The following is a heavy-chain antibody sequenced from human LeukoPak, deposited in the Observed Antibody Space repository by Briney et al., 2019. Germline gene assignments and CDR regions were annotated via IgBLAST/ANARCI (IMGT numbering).Heavy chain of an antibody. D-gene: IGHD6-6*01. J-gene: IGHJ4*02. CDR2: ISYDGSNK. CDR3: AKDRAARAGYYFDY. CDR1: GFTFSSYG. Sequence: GGSLRLSCAASGFTFSSYGMHWVRQAPGKGLELVAVISYDGSNKYYADSVKGRFTISRDNSKNTLYLQMNSLRAEDTAVYYCAKDRAARAGYYFDYWGQGTLVTVSS. V-gene: IGHV3-30*18.